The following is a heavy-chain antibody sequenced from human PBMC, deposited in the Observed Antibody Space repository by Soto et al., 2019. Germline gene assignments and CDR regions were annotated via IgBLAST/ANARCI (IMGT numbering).Heavy chain of an antibody. V-gene: IGHV1-69*13. Sequence: GASVKVSCKASGGTFSSYAISWVRQAPGQGLEWMGGIIPIFCTANYAQKFQGRVTITADESTSTAYMELSSLRSEDTAVYYCAETRIRYFDWLFLDAFDIWGQGTVVTVSS. CDR2: IIPIFCTA. CDR1: GGTFSSYA. J-gene: IGHJ3*02. D-gene: IGHD3-9*01. CDR3: AETRIRYFDWLFLDAFDI.